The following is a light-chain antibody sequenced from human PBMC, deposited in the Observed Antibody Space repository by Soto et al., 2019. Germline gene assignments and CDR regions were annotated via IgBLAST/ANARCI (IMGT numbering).Light chain of an antibody. CDR1: QSVSSN. V-gene: IGKV3-20*01. J-gene: IGKJ1*01. CDR3: QHYGSTPPWT. CDR2: DAS. Sequence: EIVMTQSPATMSVSPGERSTLSCRASQSVSSNLAWYQQKPGQAPRLLIYDASTRATGIPARFNASGSGTDFTLTISRLEPEDFAVYYCQHYGSTPPWTFGQGTKVDIK.